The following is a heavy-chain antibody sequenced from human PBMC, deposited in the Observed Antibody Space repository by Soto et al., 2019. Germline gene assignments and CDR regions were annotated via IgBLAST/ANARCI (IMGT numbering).Heavy chain of an antibody. V-gene: IGHV3-23*01. Sequence: EVQLLESGGALVQPGGSLRLSCAASGFTFSSYAMTWVRQAPGKGLEWVSVIRSRGAVTYYADSVKGRCTISKDNSRSTLYLHLDNLRAEDTAVYYCAKQQGPVTPYYYAMDVWGQGTTVAVSS. CDR1: GFTFSSYA. CDR2: IRSRGAVT. J-gene: IGHJ6*02. D-gene: IGHD2-21*01. CDR3: AKQQGPVTPYYYAMDV.